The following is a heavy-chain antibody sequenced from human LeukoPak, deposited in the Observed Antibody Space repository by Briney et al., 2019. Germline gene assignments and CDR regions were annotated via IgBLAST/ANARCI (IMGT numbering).Heavy chain of an antibody. J-gene: IGHJ4*02. Sequence: GGSLRLSCAASGFTFSSYGMHWVRQAPGKGLEWVAFIRYDGSNKCYADSVKGRFTISRDNSKNTLYLQMNSLRAEDTAVYYCYCPSEITFGGVIGIPFDYWGQGTLVTVSS. CDR3: YCPSEITFGGVIGIPFDY. D-gene: IGHD3-16*02. CDR2: IRYDGSNK. CDR1: GFTFSSYG. V-gene: IGHV3-30*02.